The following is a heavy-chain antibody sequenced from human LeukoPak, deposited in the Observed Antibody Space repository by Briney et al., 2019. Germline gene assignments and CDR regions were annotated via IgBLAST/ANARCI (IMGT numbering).Heavy chain of an antibody. Sequence: SVKVSCKASGGTFSSYAISWVRQAPGQGLEWMGGIIPIFGTANYAQKFQGRVTITADESTGTAYMELSSLRSEDTAVYYCASRDSGSVVAATPYYFDYWGQGTLVTVSS. D-gene: IGHD2-15*01. CDR1: GGTFSSYA. V-gene: IGHV1-69*13. J-gene: IGHJ4*02. CDR3: ASRDSGSVVAATPYYFDY. CDR2: IIPIFGTA.